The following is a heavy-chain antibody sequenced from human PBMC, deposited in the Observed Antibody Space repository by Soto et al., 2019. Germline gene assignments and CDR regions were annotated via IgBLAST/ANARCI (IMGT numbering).Heavy chain of an antibody. CDR2: IYYSGST. CDR1: GGSISSYY. CDR3: ARYLRFPDSDYFDY. J-gene: IGHJ4*02. D-gene: IGHD3-3*01. Sequence: PSETLSLTCTVSGGSISSYYWSWIRKHPGKGLEWIGYIYYSGSTNYNPSLKSRVTISVDTSKNQFSLKLSSVTAADTAVYYCARYLRFPDSDYFDYWGQGTLVTVSS. V-gene: IGHV4-59*08.